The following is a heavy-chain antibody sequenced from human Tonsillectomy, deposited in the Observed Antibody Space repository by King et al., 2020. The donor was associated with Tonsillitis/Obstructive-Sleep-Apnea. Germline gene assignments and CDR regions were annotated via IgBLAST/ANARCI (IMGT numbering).Heavy chain of an antibody. CDR3: AREGYSSSSPIDY. V-gene: IGHV3-74*01. D-gene: IGHD6-6*01. CDR2: MNSDGSST. CDR1: GFTFSSYW. Sequence: VQLVESGGGLVQPGGSLRLSCASSGFTFSSYWMHWVRQAPGKGLVWVSRMNSDGSSTSYADSVKGRFTISRDNAKNTLYLQMNSLRAEDTAVYYCAREGYSSSSPIDYWGQGTLVTVSS. J-gene: IGHJ4*02.